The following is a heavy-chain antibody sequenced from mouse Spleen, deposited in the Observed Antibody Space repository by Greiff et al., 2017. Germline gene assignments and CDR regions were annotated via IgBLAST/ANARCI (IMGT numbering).Heavy chain of an antibody. CDR3: SHYGSSVVWFAY. CDR1: GYTFTSYW. D-gene: IGHD1-1*01. V-gene: IGHV1-7*01. J-gene: IGHJ3*01. CDR2: INPSSGYT. Sequence: VQLQQSGAELAKPGASVKLSCKASGYTFTSYWMHWVKQRPGQGLEWIGYINPSSGYTKHNQKFKDKATLTADKSSSTAYMQLSSLTYEDSAVYYCSHYGSSVVWFAYWGQGTLVTVSA.